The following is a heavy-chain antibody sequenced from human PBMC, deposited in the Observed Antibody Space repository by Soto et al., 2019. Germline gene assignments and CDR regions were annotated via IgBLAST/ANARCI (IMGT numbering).Heavy chain of an antibody. D-gene: IGHD4-17*01. V-gene: IGHV1-69*13. CDR2: IIPIFGTA. Sequence: ASVKVSCKASGGSFSSYAISWVRQAPGQGLEWMGGIIPIFGTANYAQKFQGRVTITADESTSTAYMELSSLRSEDTAVYYCAAEPRTSYGDYARELDYWGQGTLVTVSS. CDR1: GGSFSSYA. CDR3: AAEPRTSYGDYARELDY. J-gene: IGHJ4*02.